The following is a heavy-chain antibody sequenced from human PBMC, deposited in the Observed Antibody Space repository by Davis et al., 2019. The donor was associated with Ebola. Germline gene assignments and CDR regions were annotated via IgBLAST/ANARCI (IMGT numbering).Heavy chain of an antibody. CDR1: GFTFNQYA. D-gene: IGHD6-19*01. J-gene: IGHJ3*01. CDR2: ISKSGRDT. CDR3: AKDTSNVWFDV. Sequence: GESLKISCAASGFTFNQYAMTWVRQAPGKGLEWVSTISKSGRDTNYADSVKGRPSVSRDNSKNTVYLQMHSLRVEDTAIYYCAKDTSNVWFDVWGQGTMVTVSS. V-gene: IGHV3-23*01.